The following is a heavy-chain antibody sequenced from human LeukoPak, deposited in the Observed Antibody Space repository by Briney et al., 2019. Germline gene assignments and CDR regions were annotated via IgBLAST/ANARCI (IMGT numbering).Heavy chain of an antibody. V-gene: IGHV3-23*01. D-gene: IGHD6-6*01. J-gene: IGHJ4*02. CDR3: AKGQYSSSSAFDY. Sequence: GGSLRLSCAAYGFTFSSYAMSWVRQAPGKGLEWVSAISGSGGSTYYADSVKGRFTISRDNSKNTLYLQMSSVRAEDTAVYYCAKGQYSSSSAFDYWGQGTLVTVSS. CDR1: GFTFSSYA. CDR2: ISGSGGST.